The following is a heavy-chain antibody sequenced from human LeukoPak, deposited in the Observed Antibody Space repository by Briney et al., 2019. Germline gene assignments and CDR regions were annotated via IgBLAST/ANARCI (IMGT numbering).Heavy chain of an antibody. CDR2: FDPSGDES. V-gene: IGHV1-46*01. D-gene: IGHD3-3*01. J-gene: IGHJ5*02. CDR1: GYTFTGYY. CDR3: ARGFWSGYFGHHTWFDP. Sequence: ASVKVSCKASGYTFTGYYIHWVRQAPGQGLEWMGLFDPSGDESTYAQKFQDRVSMTKDMSTTTVYMELSSLTFEDTAIYFCARGFWSGYFGHHTWFDPWGQGTLVTVSS.